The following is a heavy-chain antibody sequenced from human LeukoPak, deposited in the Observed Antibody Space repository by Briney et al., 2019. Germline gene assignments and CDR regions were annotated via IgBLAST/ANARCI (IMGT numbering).Heavy chain of an antibody. Sequence: SGPTLVNPTQTLTLTCTFSGFSLRTSGVGVGWIRQPPGKALEWLALIYWDDDKRYSPSLKSRLTITKDTSKNQVVLTMTNMDPVDTATYYCAHTSTYYYDSSGYHDYWGQGTLVTVSS. CDR2: IYWDDDK. V-gene: IGHV2-5*02. CDR1: GFSLRTSGVG. CDR3: AHTSTYYYDSSGYHDY. D-gene: IGHD3-22*01. J-gene: IGHJ4*02.